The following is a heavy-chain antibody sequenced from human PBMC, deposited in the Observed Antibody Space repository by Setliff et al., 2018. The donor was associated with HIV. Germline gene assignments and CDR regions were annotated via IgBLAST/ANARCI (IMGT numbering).Heavy chain of an antibody. CDR2: VYSRVNT. V-gene: IGHV4-61*09. CDR3: ARGRLMGSSVLFFDF. CDR1: VGSISSGTYY. Sequence: SETLSLTCTVSVGSISSGTYYWSWIRQPAGRGLEWIGHVYSRVNTDYNPSLASRVSILMSTSEIQFSLTLNSVTAADTAKYYCARGRLMGSSVLFFDFWGQGILVTVSS. D-gene: IGHD2-21*01. J-gene: IGHJ4*02.